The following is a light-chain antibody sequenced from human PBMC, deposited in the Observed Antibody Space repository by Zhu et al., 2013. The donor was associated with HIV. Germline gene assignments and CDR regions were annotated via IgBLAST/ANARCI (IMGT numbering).Light chain of an antibody. J-gene: IGKJ1*01. V-gene: IGKV3-20*01. CDR2: AAS. Sequence: EIVLTQSPGTLSLSPGERATLSCRASQSVTNSYLAWYQQKPGQAPRLLIYAASRRATGVPGRFTASGSGRNFTLTISRLEPEDSGLYYCQQYGSTFTWTFGQGTKVEIK. CDR1: QSVTNSY. CDR3: QQYGSTFTWT.